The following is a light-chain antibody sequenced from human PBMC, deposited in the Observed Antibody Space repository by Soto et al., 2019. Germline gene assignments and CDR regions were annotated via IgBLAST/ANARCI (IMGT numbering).Light chain of an antibody. CDR2: GAS. V-gene: IGKV3-20*01. CDR1: QSVSSSY. J-gene: IGKJ1*01. CDR3: QQYGSSPLA. Sequence: EIVLTQSPGTLSLSPGERATLSCRASQSVSSSYLAWYQQKPGQAPRLLIYGASSRATGLPDRFSGSGSGTDFTLTIRRLETEDFEEYYRQQYGSSPLAFGQGTKVEIK.